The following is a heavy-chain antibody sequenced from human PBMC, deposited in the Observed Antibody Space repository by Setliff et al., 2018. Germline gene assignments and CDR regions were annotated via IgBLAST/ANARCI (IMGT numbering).Heavy chain of an antibody. V-gene: IGHV4-31*03. CDR3: ARSRTTAVKGGVFAV. CDR1: GASISSDAYY. Sequence: PSETLSLTCIVSGASISSDAYYWSWIRQHPGKGLEWIGYIYYSGSTYYNPSLQSRLTISLDPSKNQFPLELTSVAAADTAVYYCARSRTTAVKGGVFAVWGRGTLVTVSS. J-gene: IGHJ2*01. D-gene: IGHD1-7*01. CDR2: IYYSGST.